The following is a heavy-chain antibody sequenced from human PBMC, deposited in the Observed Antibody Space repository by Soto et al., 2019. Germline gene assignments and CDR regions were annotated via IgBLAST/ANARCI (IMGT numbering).Heavy chain of an antibody. CDR1: GGSISTYY. V-gene: IGHV4-59*01. D-gene: IGHD6-19*01. Sequence: QVQLHESGPGLVKPSETLSLTCTVSGGSISTYYWSWIRQPPGKGLEWIGYIYYSGSTSYNPSLKSRVTISVDTSKTPFSLKLRSVTAADTAVYYCASDRSSGWDQGYGMDVWGQGTTVTVSS. CDR2: IYYSGST. J-gene: IGHJ6*02. CDR3: ASDRSSGWDQGYGMDV.